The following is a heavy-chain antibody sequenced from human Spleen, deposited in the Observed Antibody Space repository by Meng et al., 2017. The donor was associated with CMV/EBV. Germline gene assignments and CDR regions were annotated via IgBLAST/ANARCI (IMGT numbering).Heavy chain of an antibody. J-gene: IGHJ4*02. D-gene: IGHD1-26*01. CDR2: ISSSGSTI. Sequence: GESLKISCAASGFTVSSNYMSWVRQAPGKGLEWVSYISSSGSTIYYADSVKGRFTISRDNAKNSLYLQMNSLRAEDTAVYYCARARRYSGSWSLFDYWGQGALVTVSS. CDR3: ARARRYSGSWSLFDY. V-gene: IGHV3-11*04. CDR1: GFTVSSNY.